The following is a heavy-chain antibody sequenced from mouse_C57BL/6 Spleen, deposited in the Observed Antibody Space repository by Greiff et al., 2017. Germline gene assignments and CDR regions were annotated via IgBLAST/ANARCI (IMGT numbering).Heavy chain of an antibody. V-gene: IGHV1-75*01. CDR3: ARAPYYGSSYDYAMDY. CDR1: GYTFTDYY. Sequence: QVQLQQSGPELVKPGASVKISCKASGYTFTDYYINWVKQRPGQGLEWIGWIFPGSGSTYYNEKFKGKATLTVDKSSSTAYMLLSSLTSEDSAVYFCARAPYYGSSYDYAMDYWGQGTSVTVSS. CDR2: IFPGSGST. D-gene: IGHD1-1*01. J-gene: IGHJ4*01.